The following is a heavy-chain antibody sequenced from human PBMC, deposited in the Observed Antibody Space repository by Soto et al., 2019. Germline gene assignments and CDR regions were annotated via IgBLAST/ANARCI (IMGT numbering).Heavy chain of an antibody. CDR2: IYATGTT. CDR1: GASISGFY. Sequence: SETLSLTCSVSGASISGFYWSWIRKSAGKGLEWIGRIYATGTTDYNPSLKSRVMMSVDTSKKQFSLKLRSVTAADTAVYYCVRDGTKTLRDWFDPWGQGISVTVSS. CDR3: VRDGTKTLRDWFDP. V-gene: IGHV4-4*07. D-gene: IGHD1-1*01. J-gene: IGHJ5*02.